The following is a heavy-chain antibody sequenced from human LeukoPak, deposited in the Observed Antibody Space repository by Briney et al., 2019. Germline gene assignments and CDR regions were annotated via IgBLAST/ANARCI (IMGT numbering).Heavy chain of an antibody. D-gene: IGHD3-22*01. CDR1: GFTFSRYS. CDR2: ISSSSSYI. CDR3: ARGPDYYDGSGYYSSY. V-gene: IGHV3-21*01. J-gene: IGHJ4*02. Sequence: GGSLRLSCAASGFTFSRYSINWVRQAPGKGLEWVSSISSSSSYIYYTDSVKGRFTISRDNAKNSLYLQMNSLRAEDTAVYYCARGPDYYDGSGYYSSYWGQGTLVTVSS.